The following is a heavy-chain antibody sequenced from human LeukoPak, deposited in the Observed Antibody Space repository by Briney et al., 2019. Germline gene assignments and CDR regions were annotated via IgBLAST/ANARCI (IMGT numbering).Heavy chain of an antibody. CDR3: AREINNWFDP. CDR1: GGTSITHI. V-gene: IGHV1-69*04. J-gene: IGHJ5*02. CDR2: IIPMLGIP. Sequence: SVKVSCKASGGTSITHIINWVRQAPGQGLEWMGRIIPMLGIPNYAQKFQGRVTFTADRSTNTAYMALSSLGSEDTAVYYCAREINNWFDPWGQGTLVTVSS.